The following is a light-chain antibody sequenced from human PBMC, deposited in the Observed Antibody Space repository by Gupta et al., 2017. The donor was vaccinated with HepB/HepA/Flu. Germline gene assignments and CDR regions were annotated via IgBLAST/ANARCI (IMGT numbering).Light chain of an antibody. Sequence: VFPQSHATLSLSPGVRATISCRASQSVNSYLAWYLQKPGEAPRLLIYEASNRAAGLPARFSGSGSGTYFTLTISSLEPEDFAVYYCQQRGNWPFTFGPGTKVDI. CDR1: QSVNSY. J-gene: IGKJ3*01. V-gene: IGKV3-11*01. CDR2: EAS. CDR3: QQRGNWPFT.